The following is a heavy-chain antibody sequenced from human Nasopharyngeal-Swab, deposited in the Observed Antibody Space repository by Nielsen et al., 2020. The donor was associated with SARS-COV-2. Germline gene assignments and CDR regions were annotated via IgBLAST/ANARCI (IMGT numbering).Heavy chain of an antibody. CDR1: GDSVSSNSAA. CDR3: ARIAQAAEPH. Sequence: QTLSLTRAISGDSVSSNSAAWSWIRQSPSRGLEWLGRTYYRSKWYFNYGTSVKGRITINPDTSNNQFSLQLSSVTPEDTAVYYCARIAQAAEPHWGQGTLVTVSS. J-gene: IGHJ4*02. D-gene: IGHD1-14*01. V-gene: IGHV6-1*01. CDR2: TYYRSKWYF.